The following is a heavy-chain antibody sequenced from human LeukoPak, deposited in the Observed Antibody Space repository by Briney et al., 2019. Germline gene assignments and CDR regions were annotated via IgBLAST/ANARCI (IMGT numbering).Heavy chain of an antibody. D-gene: IGHD1-26*01. CDR3: AKGRVGANGYYYYGMDV. J-gene: IGHJ6*02. V-gene: IGHV3-30*18. CDR2: ISYDGSNK. Sequence: GGSLKLSCAATGFTFSSFSMHWVRQAPGKGLEWVAVISYDGSNKYYADSVKGRFAISRDNSKNTLYLQMNSLRTEDTAVYYCAKGRVGANGYYYYGMDVWGQGTTVTVSS. CDR1: GFTFSSFS.